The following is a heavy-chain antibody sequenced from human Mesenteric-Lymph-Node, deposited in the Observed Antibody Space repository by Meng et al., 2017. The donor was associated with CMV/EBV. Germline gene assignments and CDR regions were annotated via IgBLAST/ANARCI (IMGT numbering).Heavy chain of an antibody. CDR1: GFSFSNYA. J-gene: IGHJ4*02. CDR3: AREESRITIFGVVKNY. CDR2: ICYDGTYK. D-gene: IGHD3-3*01. Sequence: GESLKISCAASGFSFSNYAVHWVRQAPGRGLGWVAVICYDGTYKDYVDSLKGRFTISRDNSKNTLYLQMNSLRAEDTAVYYCAREESRITIFGVVKNYWGQGTLVTVSS. V-gene: IGHV3-33*01.